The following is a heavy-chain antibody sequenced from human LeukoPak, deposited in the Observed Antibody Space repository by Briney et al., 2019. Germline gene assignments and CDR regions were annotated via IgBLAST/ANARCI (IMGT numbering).Heavy chain of an antibody. CDR3: ARKGCSSTSCGVDP. CDR1: EFKRSNSGSV. CDR2: LYWDVYK. J-gene: IGHJ5*02. Sequence: SGPTLVKHTQKLKLYCNFCEFKRSNSGSVEALLRQPPQTALEWLALLYWDVYKRYSPFLESSLIIKKDTFKYPVVLTITNMDPVDTATYYCARKGCSSTSCGVDPWGQGTLVTVSS. V-gene: IGHV2-5*02. D-gene: IGHD2-2*01.